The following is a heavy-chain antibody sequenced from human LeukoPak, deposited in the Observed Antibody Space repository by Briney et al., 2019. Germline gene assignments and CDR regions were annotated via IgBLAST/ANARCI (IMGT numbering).Heavy chain of an antibody. D-gene: IGHD5-18*01. J-gene: IGHJ3*02. Sequence: GGSLRLSCAASGFTFSDSALHWVRQASGKGLEWVGRIRSTANSYATAYDVSVKGRFTISRDDSKDTASLQMNNLKTEDTAVYYCTVGGYRYGLDAFDIWGQGTMVTVSS. CDR1: GFTFSDSA. CDR3: TVGGYRYGLDAFDI. V-gene: IGHV3-73*01. CDR2: IRSTANSYAT.